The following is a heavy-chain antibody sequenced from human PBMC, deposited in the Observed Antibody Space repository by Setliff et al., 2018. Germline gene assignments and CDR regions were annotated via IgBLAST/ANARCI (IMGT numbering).Heavy chain of an antibody. CDR3: VHRPGYCFTTTCWSFDY. Sequence: SGPTLVNPTQTLTLTCTFSGFSLTTSGVGVGWVRQPPGKALEWLAIIFWDDDKRYSPSLKNRLTITKDSLKRQVVLTMTNVDPVDTATYYCVHRPGYCFTTTCWSFDYWGQGAMVTVSS. CDR2: IFWDDDK. V-gene: IGHV2-5*02. CDR1: GFSLTTSGVG. D-gene: IGHD2-2*01. J-gene: IGHJ4*02.